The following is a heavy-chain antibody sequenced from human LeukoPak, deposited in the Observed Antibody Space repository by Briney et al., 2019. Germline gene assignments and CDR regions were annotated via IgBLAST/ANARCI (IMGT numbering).Heavy chain of an antibody. CDR3: AREPSAGTFDY. D-gene: IGHD6-13*01. V-gene: IGHV3-48*01. CDR1: GFTFSSYS. Sequence: GRSLRLSCAASGFTFSSYSMNWVRQAPGKGLEWVSYISSRSSTIYYADSVKGRFTISRDNAKNSLYLQMNSLRAEDTAVYYCAREPSAGTFDYWGQGSLVTVSS. CDR2: ISSRSSTI. J-gene: IGHJ4*02.